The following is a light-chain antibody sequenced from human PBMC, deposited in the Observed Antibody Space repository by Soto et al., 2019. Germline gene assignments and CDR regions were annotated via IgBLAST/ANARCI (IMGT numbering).Light chain of an antibody. CDR3: TSYTSISTMV. V-gene: IGLV2-14*01. CDR2: EVS. Sequence: QSALTQPASVSGSPGQSITISCTGTSSDVGAYKYVSWFQQLPGTAPKLMIYEVSNRPSGVSNRFSGSKSRTTASLTISGLQADDEADYYCTSYTSISTMVFGGGTKLTVL. CDR1: SSDVGAYKY. J-gene: IGLJ2*01.